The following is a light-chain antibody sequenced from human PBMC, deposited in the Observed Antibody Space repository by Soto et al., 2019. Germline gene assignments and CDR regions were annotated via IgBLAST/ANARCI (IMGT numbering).Light chain of an antibody. CDR3: HSCDSSLSDYV. Sequence: QSVLTQPPSVSEAPGQRVTISCTGSSSNIVAGYEAHWYQQGPGTAPILLIYENNNRPSGVPDRFSGSKSGSSDSLAITGLQAEDEAEYYCHSCDSSLSDYVFGTGTKVTVL. CDR1: SSNIVAGYE. V-gene: IGLV1-40*01. CDR2: ENN. J-gene: IGLJ1*01.